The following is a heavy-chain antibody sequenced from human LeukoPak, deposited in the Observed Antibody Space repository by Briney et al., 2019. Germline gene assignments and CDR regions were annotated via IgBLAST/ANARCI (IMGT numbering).Heavy chain of an antibody. D-gene: IGHD3-10*01. Sequence: GGSLRFSCAASGFTFSSSAMNWVRQAPGKGLEWVSSINQGASHIYYADSVRGRFTISRDNAKNSLYLQMNSLRAEDTAVYYCARGVHGSGSYYSVYYFDYWGQGTLVTVSS. CDR3: ARGVHGSGSYYSVYYFDY. J-gene: IGHJ4*02. CDR1: GFTFSSSA. V-gene: IGHV3-21*01. CDR2: INQGASHI.